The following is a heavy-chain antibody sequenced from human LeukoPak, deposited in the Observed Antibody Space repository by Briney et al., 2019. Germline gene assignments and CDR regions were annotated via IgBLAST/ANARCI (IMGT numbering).Heavy chain of an antibody. V-gene: IGHV1-18*01. J-gene: IGHJ4*02. Sequence: GASVKVSCKASGYTFTSYGIIWMRQAPGQGLQWMGWISAHNGKTNYAHNLQGRVTMTTDTSTNTVYLELRSLTSDDTAVYYCARAGTTLPLDYWGQGTLVTVSS. CDR2: ISAHNGKT. CDR3: ARAGTTLPLDY. CDR1: GYTFTSYG. D-gene: IGHD4-11*01.